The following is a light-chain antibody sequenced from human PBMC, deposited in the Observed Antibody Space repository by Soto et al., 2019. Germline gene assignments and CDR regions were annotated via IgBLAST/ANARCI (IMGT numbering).Light chain of an antibody. CDR1: QSVSSNY. J-gene: IGKJ1*01. V-gene: IGKV3D-20*02. CDR2: DVS. Sequence: EIVLTQSPGTLSLSPGDRATLSCRASQSVSSNYLAWYQQKPGQPPRLLIYDVSNRATGIPARFSGSGSGTDFTLTITSLEPEDFAVYFCHQRYNWPRVTFGQGTKVDIK. CDR3: HQRYNWPRVT.